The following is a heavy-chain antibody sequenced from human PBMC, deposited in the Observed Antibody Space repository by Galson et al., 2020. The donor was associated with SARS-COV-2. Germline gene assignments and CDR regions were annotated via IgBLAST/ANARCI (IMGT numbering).Heavy chain of an antibody. Sequence: GGSLRLSCTASGFAFNRAWMSWLRQAPGKGPECVGRIRSNTSGGKAEYAAPVNGRFTISRDDSQNTLYLDMSNLQAEDTAVYYCTTGRLVCVTASEDHWGQGTLVAVSS. CDR1: GFAFNRAW. V-gene: IGHV3-15*01. CDR3: TTGRLVCVTASEDH. CDR2: IRSNTSGGKA. D-gene: IGHD2-21*02. J-gene: IGHJ4*02.